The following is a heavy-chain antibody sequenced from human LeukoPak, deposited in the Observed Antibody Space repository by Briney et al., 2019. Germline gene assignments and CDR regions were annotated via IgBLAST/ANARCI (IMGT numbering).Heavy chain of an antibody. J-gene: IGHJ4*02. V-gene: IGHV3-7*04. CDR1: GFTFTNYW. CDR3: ARDNYGSGSHGD. CDR2: IKQDGSEK. Sequence: GGSLRLSYAASGFTFTNYWMSWVRQTPGKGLEWVGNIKQDGSEKDYVDSVKGRFTISRDNAKNSLFLQMNSLRAEDTAVYYCARDNYGSGSHGDWGQGTLVTVSS. D-gene: IGHD3-10*01.